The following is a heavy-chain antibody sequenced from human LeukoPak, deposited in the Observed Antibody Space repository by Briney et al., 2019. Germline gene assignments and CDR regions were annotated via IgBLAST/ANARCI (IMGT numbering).Heavy chain of an antibody. V-gene: IGHV4-61*05. CDR2: IYYSGST. J-gene: IGHJ4*02. CDR1: GGSISSSNYY. CDR3: ARVRGAGGDYFFDY. Sequence: PSETLSLTCTVSGGSISSSNYYWGWIRQPPGKGLEWIGYIYYSGSTNYNPSLKSRVTISVDTSKNQFSLKLSSVTAADTAVYYCARVRGAGGDYFFDYWGQGTLVTVSS. D-gene: IGHD4-17*01.